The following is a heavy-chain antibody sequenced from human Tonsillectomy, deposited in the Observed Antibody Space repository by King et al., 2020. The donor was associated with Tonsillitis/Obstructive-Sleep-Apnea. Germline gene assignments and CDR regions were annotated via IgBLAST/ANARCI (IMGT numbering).Heavy chain of an antibody. CDR2: ISSDSSFT. J-gene: IGHJ6*03. Sequence: VQLVESGGGLVKPGGSLRLSCAASGFTFSDYYMSWIRQAPGKGLEWVSYISSDSSFTNSADSVKGRFTISRDNAKNSLYLQMKSLRAEDTAVYFCARIYYYGSGSLSQNYMDVWGKGTTLTVSS. D-gene: IGHD3-10*01. CDR1: GFTFSDYY. V-gene: IGHV3-11*05. CDR3: ARIYYYGSGSLSQNYMDV.